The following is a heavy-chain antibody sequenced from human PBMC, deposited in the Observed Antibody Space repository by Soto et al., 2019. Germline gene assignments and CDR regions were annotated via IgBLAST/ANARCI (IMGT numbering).Heavy chain of an antibody. D-gene: IGHD3-10*01. J-gene: IGHJ4*02. CDR3: AKRRDTLWFGEPYFDY. V-gene: IGHV3-23*01. CDR2: ISGSGGST. Sequence: GGSLRLSCAASGFTFSSYAMSWVRQAPGKGLEWVSAISGSGGSTYYADSVKGRFTISRDNSKNTLYLQMNSLRAEDTAVYYCAKRRDTLWFGEPYFDYWGQGTLVTVSS. CDR1: GFTFSSYA.